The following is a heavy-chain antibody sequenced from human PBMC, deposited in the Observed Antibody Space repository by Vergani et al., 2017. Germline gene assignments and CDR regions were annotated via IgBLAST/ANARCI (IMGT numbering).Heavy chain of an antibody. Sequence: QVQLVESGGGVVQPGRSLRLSCAASGFSFSSYGMHWVRQAPGKGLEGVALISYDGSDKSYADSVEGRFIISRDNSKNTLYLQMNSLRPEDTAVYYCAKERAGGSRSSRWFDPWGQGTLVTVSS. V-gene: IGHV3-30*18. CDR3: AKERAGGSRSSRWFDP. J-gene: IGHJ5*02. CDR1: GFSFSSYG. D-gene: IGHD2-15*01. CDR2: ISYDGSDK.